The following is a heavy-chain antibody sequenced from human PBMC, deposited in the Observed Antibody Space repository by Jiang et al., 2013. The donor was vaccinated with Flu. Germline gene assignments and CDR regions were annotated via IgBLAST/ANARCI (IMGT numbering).Heavy chain of an antibody. V-gene: IGHV4-59*08. Sequence: SETLSLTCTVSGGSISSYYWSWIRQPPGKGLEWIGYIYYSGSTNYNPSLKSRVTISVDTSKNQFSLKLSSVTAADTAVYYCARGPGWRVYYFDYWGQGTLVTVSS. CDR2: IYYSGST. CDR3: ARGPGWRVYYFDY. CDR1: GGSISSYY. D-gene: IGHD2-15*01. J-gene: IGHJ4*02.